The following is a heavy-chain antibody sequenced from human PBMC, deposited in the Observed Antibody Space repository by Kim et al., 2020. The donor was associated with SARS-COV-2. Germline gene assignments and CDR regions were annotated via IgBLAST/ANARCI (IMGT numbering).Heavy chain of an antibody. CDR1: GFTFSSYG. CDR3: AREEGIAAAGTGATDY. CDR2: IWYDGSNK. J-gene: IGHJ4*02. Sequence: GGSLRLSCAASGFTFSSYGMHWVRQAPGKGLEWVAVIWYDGSNKYYADSVKGRFTISRDNSKNTLYLQMNSLRAEDTAVYYCAREEGIAAAGTGATDYWGQGTLVTVSS. D-gene: IGHD6-13*01. V-gene: IGHV3-33*01.